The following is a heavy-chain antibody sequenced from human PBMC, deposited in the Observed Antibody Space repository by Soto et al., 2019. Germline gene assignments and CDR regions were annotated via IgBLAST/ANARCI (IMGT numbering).Heavy chain of an antibody. D-gene: IGHD4-17*01. CDR1: GGSISSSSYY. J-gene: IGHJ4*02. CDR2: IYYSGST. CDR3: ASLNGDYGSH. Sequence: QLQLQESGPGLVKPSETLSLTCTVSGGSISSSSYYWGWIRQPPGKGLEWIGSIYYSGSTYYNPSRQRRVTISVDTSKNQFSVKLSSVTAADTAVYYCASLNGDYGSHWGQGTPVTVSS. V-gene: IGHV4-39*01.